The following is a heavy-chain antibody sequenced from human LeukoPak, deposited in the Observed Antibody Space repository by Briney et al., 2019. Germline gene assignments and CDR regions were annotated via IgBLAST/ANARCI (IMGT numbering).Heavy chain of an antibody. CDR1: GGSISSGGYS. Sequence: PSETLSLTCAVSGGSISSGGYSWSWIRQSPGRGLEWIGYIYHSGSTYYNPSLKSRVTISVDRSKNQFSLKLSSVTAADTAVYYCARSYGSGLWYFDLWGRGTLVTVSS. D-gene: IGHD3-10*01. J-gene: IGHJ2*01. V-gene: IGHV4-30-2*06. CDR3: ARSYGSGLWYFDL. CDR2: IYHSGST.